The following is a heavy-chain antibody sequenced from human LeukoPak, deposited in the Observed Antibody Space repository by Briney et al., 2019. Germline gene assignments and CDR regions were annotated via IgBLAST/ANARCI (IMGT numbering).Heavy chain of an antibody. V-gene: IGHV3-48*01. CDR1: GFTFSSYS. CDR2: ISSSSSTI. J-gene: IGHJ6*03. CDR3: ATSSGSYYKPLNYYYYYMDV. Sequence: QPGGSLRLSCAASGFTFSSYSMNWVRQAPGKGLEWVSYISSSSSTIYYADSVKGRFTISRDNAKNSLYLQMNSLRAEDTAVYYCATSSGSYYKPLNYYYYYMDVWGKGTTVTVSS. D-gene: IGHD3-10*01.